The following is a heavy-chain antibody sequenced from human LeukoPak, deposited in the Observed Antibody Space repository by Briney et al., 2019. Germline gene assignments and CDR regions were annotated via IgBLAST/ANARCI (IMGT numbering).Heavy chain of an antibody. V-gene: IGHV4-59*12. Sequence: SETLSLTCTVSGGSISSYYWSWIRQPPGKGLEWIGYIYYSGSTNYNPSLKSRVTISVDTSKNQFSLKLSSVTAADTAVYYCARGRGNTPMYYFDYWGQGTLVTVSS. CDR1: GGSISSYY. CDR2: IYYSGST. J-gene: IGHJ4*02. D-gene: IGHD4-23*01. CDR3: ARGRGNTPMYYFDY.